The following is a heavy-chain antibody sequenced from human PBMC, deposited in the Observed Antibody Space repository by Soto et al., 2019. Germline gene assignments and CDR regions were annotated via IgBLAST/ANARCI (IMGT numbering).Heavy chain of an antibody. CDR1: GFTFDTYA. V-gene: IGHV3-23*01. Sequence: GGSLRLSCVASGFTFDTYALNWVRQAPGKGLEWVSAIGSSGSTYYADSVKGRFTISRDTSTNTLSLQMDSLRAEDTAVYYCVRPLPSGRNYGLDVWGQGTTVTVSS. J-gene: IGHJ6*02. D-gene: IGHD3-10*01. CDR3: VRPLPSGRNYGLDV. CDR2: IGSSGST.